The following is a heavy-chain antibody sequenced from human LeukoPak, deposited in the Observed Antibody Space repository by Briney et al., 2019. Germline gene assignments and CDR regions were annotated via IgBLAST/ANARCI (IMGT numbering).Heavy chain of an antibody. Sequence: PGGCLSLSCAASVFTFSSYSMNWVSQHRRRGLEWVSYISSSRSYIYYTDSLRDRLTLPRHNHKNSLYVQMNSLRAEDTAVYYCARDISPMIVGVMGSPFGYWGQGTLVTVSS. V-gene: IGHV3-21*01. J-gene: IGHJ4*02. CDR2: ISSSRSYI. CDR3: ARDISPMIVGVMGSPFGY. CDR1: VFTFSSYS. D-gene: IGHD3-22*01.